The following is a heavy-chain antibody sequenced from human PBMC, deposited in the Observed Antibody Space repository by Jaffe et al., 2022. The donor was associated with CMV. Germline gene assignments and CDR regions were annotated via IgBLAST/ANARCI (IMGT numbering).Heavy chain of an antibody. Sequence: QVQLQESGPGLVKPSETLSLTCTVSGGSISSYYWSWIRQPAGKGLEWIGRIYTSGSTNYNPSLKSRVTMSVDTSKNQFSLKLSSVTAADTAVYYCARSYPPLYCSGGSCYMEAGWFDPWGQGTLVTVSS. CDR1: GGSISSYY. J-gene: IGHJ5*02. CDR2: IYTSGST. CDR3: ARSYPPLYCSGGSCYMEAGWFDP. D-gene: IGHD2-15*01. V-gene: IGHV4-4*07.